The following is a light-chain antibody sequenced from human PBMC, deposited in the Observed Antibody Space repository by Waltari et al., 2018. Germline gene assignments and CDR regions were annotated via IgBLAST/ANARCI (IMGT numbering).Light chain of an antibody. CDR2: GAS. Sequence: EIVMTQSPVTLSVPPGERATLSCRASQSIRNNLAWYRQRPGQAPRLLIYGASTRTTGIPGRFSGSGSGTEFTLTISSLQSEDSAIYFCQQYNNWHPWTFGQGTKVE. CDR3: QQYNNWHPWT. CDR1: QSIRNN. J-gene: IGKJ1*01. V-gene: IGKV3-15*01.